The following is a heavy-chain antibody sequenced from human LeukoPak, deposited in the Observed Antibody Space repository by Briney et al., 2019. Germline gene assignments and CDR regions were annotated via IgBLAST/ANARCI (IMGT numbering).Heavy chain of an antibody. D-gene: IGHD3/OR15-3a*01. CDR2: ISYDGSNK. CDR1: GFTFSSYA. V-gene: IGHV3-30*04. CDR3: ARDRDYYFDY. J-gene: IGHJ4*02. Sequence: GGSLRLSCAASGFTFSSYAMHWVRQAPGKGLEWVAVISYDGSNKYYAGSVKGRFTISRDNSKNTLYLQMNSLRAEDTAVYYCARDRDYYFDYWGQGTLVTVSS.